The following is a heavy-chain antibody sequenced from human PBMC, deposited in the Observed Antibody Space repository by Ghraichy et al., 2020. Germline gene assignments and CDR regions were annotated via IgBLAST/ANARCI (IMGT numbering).Heavy chain of an antibody. V-gene: IGHV3-7*01. CDR1: GFTFSGYW. J-gene: IGHJ6*02. D-gene: IGHD6-6*01. Sequence: ETLSLTCAASGFTFSGYWMSWVRQAPGKGLEWVANIKQDGSEKYYVDSMKGRFTISRDNAKNSLYLQMNSLRAEDTAVYYCARETSSSRRYGMDVWGQGATVTVSS. CDR2: IKQDGSEK. CDR3: ARETSSSRRYGMDV.